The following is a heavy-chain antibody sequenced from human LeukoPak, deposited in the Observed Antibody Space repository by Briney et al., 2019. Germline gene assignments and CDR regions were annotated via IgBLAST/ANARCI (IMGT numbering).Heavy chain of an antibody. V-gene: IGHV3-30*03. CDR2: ISYDGGNK. CDR1: GFTFSSYG. Sequence: PGGSLRLSCAASGFTFSSYGMHWVRQAPGKGLEWVAVISYDGGNKYFADSVKGRFTISRDNSKNTLYLQMNSLRAEDTAVYYCAFLRLVAAFDIWGQGTMVTVSS. CDR3: AFLRLVAAFDI. J-gene: IGHJ3*02. D-gene: IGHD5-12*01.